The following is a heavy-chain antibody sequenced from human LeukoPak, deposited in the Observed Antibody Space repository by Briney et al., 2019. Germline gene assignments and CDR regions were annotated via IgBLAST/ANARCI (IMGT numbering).Heavy chain of an antibody. CDR3: ARLTKRTGWCDY. CDR2: INPNSGGT. V-gene: IGHV1-2*02. J-gene: IGHJ4*02. CDR1: GYTFTGYY. D-gene: IGHD6-19*01. Sequence: GASVKVSCKASGYTFTGYYMHWVRQAPGQGLEWMGWINPNSGGTNYAQKFQGGVTMTRDTSISTAYLQWSSLKASDTAMYYCARLTKRTGWCDYWGQGTLVTVSS.